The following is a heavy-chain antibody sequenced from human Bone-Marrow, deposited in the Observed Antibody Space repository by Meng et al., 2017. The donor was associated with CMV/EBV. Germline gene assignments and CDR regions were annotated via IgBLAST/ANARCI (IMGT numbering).Heavy chain of an antibody. V-gene: IGHV1-69*05. J-gene: IGHJ6*02. Sequence: SVKVSCKASGGTFSSYAISWVRQAPGQGLEWMGGIIPIFGTANYAQKFQGRVTITTDESTSTAYMELSSLRSEDTAVYYCARERGDWGAMASYYYYGMDVWGQGTTVTVSS. CDR3: ARERGDWGAMASYYYYGMDV. CDR2: IIPIFGTA. D-gene: IGHD3-16*01. CDR1: GGTFSSYA.